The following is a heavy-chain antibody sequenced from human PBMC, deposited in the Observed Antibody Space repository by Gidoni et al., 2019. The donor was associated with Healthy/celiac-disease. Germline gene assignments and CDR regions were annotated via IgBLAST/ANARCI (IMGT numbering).Heavy chain of an antibody. Sequence: QVQLVQSGAEVKKPGSSVKVSCKASGGTFSSYAISWVRQAPGQGLAWMGGIIPIFGTANYAQKFQGRVTITADESTSTAYMELSSLRSEDTAVYYCARGTGAGIAAAGPYYYYYYGMDVWGQGTTVTVSS. J-gene: IGHJ6*02. D-gene: IGHD6-13*01. CDR1: GGTFSSYA. V-gene: IGHV1-69*01. CDR3: ARGTGAGIAAAGPYYYYYYGMDV. CDR2: IIPIFGTA.